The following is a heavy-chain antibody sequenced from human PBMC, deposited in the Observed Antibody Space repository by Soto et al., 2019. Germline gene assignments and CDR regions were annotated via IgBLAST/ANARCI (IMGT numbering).Heavy chain of an antibody. D-gene: IGHD3-3*01. CDR2: ISPYNGNT. Sequence: ASVKLSCTDSGGTYRSYAISWVRQAPGQGLEWMGWISPYNGNTNYAQKLQGRVTMTTDTSTSTAYMELRSLRSDDTAVYYCARFYYDFWSGYYIDYWGQGTLVTVSS. CDR1: GGTYRSYA. J-gene: IGHJ4*02. V-gene: IGHV1-18*01. CDR3: ARFYYDFWSGYYIDY.